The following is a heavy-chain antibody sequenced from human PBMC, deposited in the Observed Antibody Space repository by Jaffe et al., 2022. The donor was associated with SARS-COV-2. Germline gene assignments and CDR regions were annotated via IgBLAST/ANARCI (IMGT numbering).Heavy chain of an antibody. CDR2: ISYDGSNK. CDR3: ARGVAYDIPYYYYGMDV. V-gene: IGHV3-30-3*01. D-gene: IGHD3-22*01. J-gene: IGHJ6*02. Sequence: QVQLVESGGGVVQPGRSLRLSCAASGFTFSSYAMHWVRQAPGKGLEWVAVISYDGSNKYYADSVKGRFTISRDNSKNTLYLQMNSLRAEDTAVYYCARGVAYDIPYYYYGMDVWGQGTTVTVSS. CDR1: GFTFSSYA.